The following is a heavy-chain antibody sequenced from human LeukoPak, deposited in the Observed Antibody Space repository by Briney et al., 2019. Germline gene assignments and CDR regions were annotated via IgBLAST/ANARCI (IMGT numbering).Heavy chain of an antibody. Sequence: GASVKVSCKVFGYTLTELSMHWVRQAPGKGLEWMGGFDPEDGETIYAQKFQGRVTMTEDTSTDTAYMELSSLRSEDTAVYYCATSGGDYGGNSVIGWFDPWGQGTLVTVSS. CDR1: GYTLTELS. CDR2: FDPEDGET. CDR3: ATSGGDYGGNSVIGWFDP. V-gene: IGHV1-24*01. J-gene: IGHJ5*02. D-gene: IGHD4-23*01.